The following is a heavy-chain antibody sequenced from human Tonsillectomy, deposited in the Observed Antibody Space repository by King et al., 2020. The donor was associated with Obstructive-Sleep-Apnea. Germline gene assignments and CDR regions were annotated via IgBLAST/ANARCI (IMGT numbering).Heavy chain of an antibody. CDR3: ASAPYCSSTSCYWFDP. CDR2: IYHSGST. J-gene: IGHJ5*02. V-gene: IGHV4-38-2*02. Sequence: QLQESGPGLVKPSETLSLTCTVSGYSISSGYYWGWIRQPPGKGLEGIGSIYHSGSTYYNPSLKSRVTISVDTSQNQFSLKLSSVTAADTAVYYCASAPYCSSTSCYWFDPWGQGTLVTVSS. D-gene: IGHD2-2*01. CDR1: GYSISSGYY.